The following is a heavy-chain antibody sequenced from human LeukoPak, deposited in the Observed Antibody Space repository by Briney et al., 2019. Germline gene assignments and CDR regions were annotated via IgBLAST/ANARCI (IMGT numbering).Heavy chain of an antibody. D-gene: IGHD6-13*01. CDR1: GFTFDDYA. CDR2: ISVDVVST. CDR3: AKDMMGSSSWYLMSYFDY. V-gene: IGHV3-43*02. Sequence: GGSLRLSCAASGFTFDDYAMHWVRQAPGKGLEWVSLISVDVVSTYYANSVKGRFTIYRENSKNSLYLQMNSLRTEDNALYYCAKDMMGSSSWYLMSYFDYWGQGTLVTVSS. J-gene: IGHJ4*02.